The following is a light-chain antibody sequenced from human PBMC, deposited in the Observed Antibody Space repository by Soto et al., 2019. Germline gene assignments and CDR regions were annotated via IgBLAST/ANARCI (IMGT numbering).Light chain of an antibody. CDR2: GAS. CDR3: QQYGGSPLT. Sequence: EIVLTQSPGTLYLSPGERATLSCWASQNIFNNYLAWYQQKVGQAPRLLIYGASTRATGIPDRFSGSGSGPDFTLTINRLEPEDFAVYDCQQYGGSPLTFGGGTKVE. CDR1: QNIFNNY. V-gene: IGKV3-20*01. J-gene: IGKJ4*01.